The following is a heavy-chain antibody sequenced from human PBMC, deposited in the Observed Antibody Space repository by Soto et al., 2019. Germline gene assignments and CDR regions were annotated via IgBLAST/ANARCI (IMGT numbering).Heavy chain of an antibody. V-gene: IGHV4-31*03. J-gene: IGHJ6*02. Sequence: KSSETLSLTCIVPGASISSGGYYWSWIRQHPGKGLEWIGYIFYTGSTYYNPSLKSRVTISMDTSMNQFSLELTSVTAADTAVYYCARTDIDGVVPAAYYCYGMDVWGQGTTVTVSS. CDR3: ARTDIDGVVPAAYYCYGMDV. CDR2: IFYTGST. CDR1: GASISSGGYY. D-gene: IGHD2-2*01.